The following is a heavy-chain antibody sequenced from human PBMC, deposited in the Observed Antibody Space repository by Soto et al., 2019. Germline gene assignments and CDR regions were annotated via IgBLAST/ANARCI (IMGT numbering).Heavy chain of an antibody. CDR2: IKSKTDGGTT. CDR1: GFTFSNAW. D-gene: IGHD3-3*01. CDR3: TTRNPSDFWSGYYYFDY. J-gene: IGHJ4*02. V-gene: IGHV3-15*01. Sequence: GGSLRLSCAASGFTFSNAWMSWVRQAPGKGLEWVGRIKSKTDGGTTDYAAPVKGRFTISRDESKNTLYLQMNSLKTEDTAVYYCTTRNPSDFWSGYYYFDYWGQGTLVTVSS.